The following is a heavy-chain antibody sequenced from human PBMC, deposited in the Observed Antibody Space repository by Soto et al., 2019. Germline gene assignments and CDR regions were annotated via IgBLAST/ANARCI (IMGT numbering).Heavy chain of an antibody. V-gene: IGHV4-34*01. D-gene: IGHD6-19*01. CDR3: ARSARRYSSVIGY. CDR1: GGSFSGYY. CDR2: INHSGST. Sequence: PSETLSLTCAVYGGSFSGYYWSWIRQPPGKGLEWIGEINHSGSTNYNPSLKSRVTISVDTSKNQFSLKLSSVTAADTAVYYCARSARRYSSVIGYWGQGTLVTVSS. J-gene: IGHJ4*02.